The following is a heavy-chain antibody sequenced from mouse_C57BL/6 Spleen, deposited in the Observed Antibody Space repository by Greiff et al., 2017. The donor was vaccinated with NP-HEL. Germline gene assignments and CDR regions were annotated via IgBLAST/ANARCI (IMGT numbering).Heavy chain of an antibody. D-gene: IGHD1-1*01. CDR2: IYPGSGST. V-gene: IGHV1-55*01. CDR3: ARYPHYYGSSYWFAY. Sequence: QVQLQQPGAELVKPGASVKMSCKASGYTFTSYWITWVKQRPGQGLEWIGDIYPGSGSTNYNEKFKSKATLTVDTSSSTAYMQLSSLTSEDSAVYYCARYPHYYGSSYWFAYWGQGTLVTVSA. J-gene: IGHJ3*01. CDR1: GYTFTSYW.